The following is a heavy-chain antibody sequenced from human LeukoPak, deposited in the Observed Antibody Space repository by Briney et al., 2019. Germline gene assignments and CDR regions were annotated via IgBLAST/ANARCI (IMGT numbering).Heavy chain of an antibody. CDR2: IYTGGTT. CDR1: GFRLHDKH. V-gene: IGHV3-53*01. CDR3: ARDDWFDP. Sequence: GSPRPSRSTPGFRLHDKHHGLVRQGPGKGLEWVSVIYTGGTTYYADSVKGRFTISRDNSKNTLYLQMNTLRAEDTAVYYCARDDWFDPWGQGTLVTVSS. J-gene: IGHJ5*02.